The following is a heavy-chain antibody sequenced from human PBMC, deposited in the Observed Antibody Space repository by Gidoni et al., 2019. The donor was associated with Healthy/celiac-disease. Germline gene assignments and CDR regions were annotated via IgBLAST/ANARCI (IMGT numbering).Heavy chain of an antibody. CDR1: GGSISSYY. CDR3: ARGGDYGDLDY. J-gene: IGHJ4*02. D-gene: IGHD4-17*01. CDR2: IYYSGST. V-gene: IGHV4-59*01. Sequence: QVQLQESGPGLVKPSATLSLTCTVSGGSISSYYWSCIRQPPGKGLEWIGYIYYSGSTNYNPSLKSRVTISVDTSKNQFSLKLSSVTAADTAVYYCARGGDYGDLDYWGQGTLVTVSS.